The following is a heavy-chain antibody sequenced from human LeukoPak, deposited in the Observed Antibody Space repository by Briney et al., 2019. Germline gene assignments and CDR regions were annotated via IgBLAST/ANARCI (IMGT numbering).Heavy chain of an antibody. CDR1: GGSISSYY. CDR2: IFYSGST. V-gene: IGHV4-59*01. CDR3: ARGGYCSSTSCYNFDY. J-gene: IGHJ4*02. D-gene: IGHD2-2*02. Sequence: SETLSLTCTVSGGSISSYYWSWIRQPPGKGLEWIGYIFYSGSTNYNPSLKSRVTISVDTSKNQFSLKLSSVTAADTAVYYCARGGYCSSTSCYNFDYWGQGTLVTVSS.